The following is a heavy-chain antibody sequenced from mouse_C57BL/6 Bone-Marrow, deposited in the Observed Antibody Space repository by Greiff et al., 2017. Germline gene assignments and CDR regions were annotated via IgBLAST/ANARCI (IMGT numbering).Heavy chain of an antibody. CDR1: GFTFSSYA. CDR3: TRECAYYGNYDFAY. CDR2: ISSGGDDI. J-gene: IGHJ3*01. V-gene: IGHV5-9-1*02. D-gene: IGHD2-1*01. Sequence: EVKLVESGAGLVKPGGSLKLSCAASGFTFSSYAMSWVRQTPEKRLEWVAYISSGGDDIYYADTVKGRFTISRDNARNTPYLQMSSLKSEDTAMYYCTRECAYYGNYDFAYWGQGTLVTVSA.